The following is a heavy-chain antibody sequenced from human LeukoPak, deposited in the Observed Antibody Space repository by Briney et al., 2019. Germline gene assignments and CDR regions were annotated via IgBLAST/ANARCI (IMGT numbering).Heavy chain of an antibody. D-gene: IGHD6-19*01. V-gene: IGHV1-2*02. Sequence: ASVKVSCKTSGYTFTGYHIHWVRQAPGQGLDWVGWLNPNNGVTEYAQNFQGRVTMTRDTSTSTVYMELSSLRSGDTAVYYCARFAVHRRLAVAGQFGLDYWGQGTLVTVSS. CDR2: LNPNNGVT. J-gene: IGHJ4*02. CDR1: GYTFTGYH. CDR3: ARFAVHRRLAVAGQFGLDY.